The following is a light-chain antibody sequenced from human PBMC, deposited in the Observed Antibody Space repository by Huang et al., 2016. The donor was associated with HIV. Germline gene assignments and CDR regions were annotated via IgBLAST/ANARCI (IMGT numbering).Light chain of an antibody. Sequence: DIQMTQAPSSLSASVGDRVTITCRASQSISSYLNWYQQKPGRAPKLRNYAASSLQSGVPSRFGGSGSETEFTLAISSLQPEEFSTYYCQQTYSTPPTFGQGTRVEIK. CDR2: AAS. J-gene: IGKJ1*01. CDR1: QSISSY. CDR3: QQTYSTPPT. V-gene: IGKV1-39*01.